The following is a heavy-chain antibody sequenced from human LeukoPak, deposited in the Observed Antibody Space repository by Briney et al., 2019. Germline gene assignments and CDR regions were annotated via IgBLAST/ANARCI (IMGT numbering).Heavy chain of an antibody. CDR3: ARGHFWSGYFVDYYYYMDV. CDR2: IKQDGSEK. J-gene: IGHJ6*03. Sequence: PGGSLRLSCAASGFTFSSYWMSWVRQAPGKGLEWVANIKQDGSEKYYVDSVKGRFTISRDNAKNSLYLQMNSLRAEDTAVYYCARGHFWSGYFVDYYYYMDVWGKGTTVTVSS. V-gene: IGHV3-7*01. D-gene: IGHD3-3*02. CDR1: GFTFSSYW.